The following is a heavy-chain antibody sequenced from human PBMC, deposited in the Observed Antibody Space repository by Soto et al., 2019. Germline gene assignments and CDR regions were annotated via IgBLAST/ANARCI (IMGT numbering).Heavy chain of an antibody. D-gene: IGHD5-12*01. V-gene: IGHV4-30-4*01. CDR2: IPSRGRP. CDR1: GAPIAGGSYY. CDR3: VRDQYSGYDFAL. J-gene: IGHJ5*02. Sequence: PSETLSLTCSVSGAPIAGGSYYWSWVRQPPGKGLEWIGYIPSRGRPFYNPSLTSRGTISADSSKNQLSLQLTSVTAADTAVYYCVRDQYSGYDFALWGQGNLVTVSS.